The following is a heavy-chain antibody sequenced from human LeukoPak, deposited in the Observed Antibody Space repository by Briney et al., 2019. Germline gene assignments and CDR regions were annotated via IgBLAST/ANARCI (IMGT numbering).Heavy chain of an antibody. CDR1: GGTFSSYA. J-gene: IGHJ4*02. CDR2: IIPIFGTA. Sequence: ASVKVSCKASGGTFSSYAISWVRQAPGQGLEWMGRIIPIFGTANYAQKFQGRVTITTDESTSTAYMELSSLRSEDTAVYYCARAVVRWLQLPLFDYWGQGTLVTVSS. V-gene: IGHV1-69*05. D-gene: IGHD5-24*01. CDR3: ARAVVRWLQLPLFDY.